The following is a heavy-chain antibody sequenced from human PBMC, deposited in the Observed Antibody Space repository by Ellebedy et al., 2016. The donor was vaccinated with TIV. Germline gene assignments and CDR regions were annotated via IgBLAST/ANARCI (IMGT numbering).Heavy chain of an antibody. D-gene: IGHD6-19*01. CDR1: GFTFSTYA. CDR2: ISGNGGTT. Sequence: PGGSLRLSCSAPGFTFSTYAMHWVRQAPGKGLEYVSVISGNGGTTYFADSVQGSLTIARDNSKNTLYLQMTSLRAEDTDVYYCVKGLGFTRGWFPYFDFWGQGTLVTVSS. J-gene: IGHJ4*02. V-gene: IGHV3-64D*06. CDR3: VKGLGFTRGWFPYFDF.